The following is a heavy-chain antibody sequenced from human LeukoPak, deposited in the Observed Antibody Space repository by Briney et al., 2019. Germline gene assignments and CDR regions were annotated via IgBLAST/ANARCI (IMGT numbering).Heavy chain of an antibody. Sequence: GGSLRLSCAASGFTFSSYWMSWVRQAPGKGLEWVAVIWYDGSNKYYADSVKGRFTISRDNSKNTLYLQMNSLRAEDTAVYYCAKEKMDAFDIWGQGTMVTVSS. V-gene: IGHV3-33*06. CDR1: GFTFSSYW. CDR2: IWYDGSNK. CDR3: AKEKMDAFDI. J-gene: IGHJ3*02.